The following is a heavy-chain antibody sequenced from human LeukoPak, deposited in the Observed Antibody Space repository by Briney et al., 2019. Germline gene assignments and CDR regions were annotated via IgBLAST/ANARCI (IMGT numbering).Heavy chain of an antibody. D-gene: IGHD2-2*01. J-gene: IGHJ4*02. CDR2: ISYDGSNK. CDR1: GFTFSSYG. CDR3: TTGDLGYCSSTSCYFDY. Sequence: GGSLRLSCAASGFTFSSYGMHWVRQAPGKGLEWVAVISYDGSNKYYADSVKGRFTISRDNSKNTLYLQMNSLRAEDTAVYYCTTGDLGYCSSTSCYFDYWGQGTLVTVSS. V-gene: IGHV3-30*03.